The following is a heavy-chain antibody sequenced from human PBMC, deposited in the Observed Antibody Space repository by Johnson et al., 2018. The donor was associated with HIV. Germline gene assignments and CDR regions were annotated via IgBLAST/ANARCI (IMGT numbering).Heavy chain of an antibody. CDR3: ARDKCSGWYGNDAFDM. CDR1: GFTFSRYW. D-gene: IGHD6-19*01. Sequence: VHLVESGGGLVQPGGSLRLSCGASGFTFSRYWMSWVRQAPGKGLEWVANIKQDGSEKYYVESVKGRFTISRDNAKNSLDLQMNSLRAEDTAVYYCARDKCSGWYGNDAFDMWGQGTMVTVSS. V-gene: IGHV3-7*01. J-gene: IGHJ3*02. CDR2: IKQDGSEK.